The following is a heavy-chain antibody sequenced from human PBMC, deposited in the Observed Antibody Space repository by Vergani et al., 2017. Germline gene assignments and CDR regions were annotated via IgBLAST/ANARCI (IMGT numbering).Heavy chain of an antibody. CDR1: GGSISSGDYY. V-gene: IGHV4-30-4*01. J-gene: IGHJ6*03. Sequence: QVQLQESGPGLVKPSQTLSLTCTVSGGSISSGDYYWSWIRQPPGKGLEWIGYIYYSGSTYYNPSLKSRVTISVDTSKNQFSLKLSSVTAADTAVYYCAREAPGDELGFIYYYYYMDVWGKGTTVTVSS. CDR3: AREAPGDELGFIYYYYYMDV. CDR2: IYYSGST. D-gene: IGHD7-27*01.